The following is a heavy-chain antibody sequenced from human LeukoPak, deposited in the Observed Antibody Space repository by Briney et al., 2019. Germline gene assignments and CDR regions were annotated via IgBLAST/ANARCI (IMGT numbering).Heavy chain of an antibody. CDR3: ARTGYSSSWYWFDP. D-gene: IGHD6-13*01. CDR1: GDSISNYY. CDR2: GHYSGST. Sequence: PSETLSLTCTVSGDSISNYYWNWIRQPPGKGLEWIGYGHYSGSTFYNPSLNSRVTLSVDTSKNQFSLKLTSVTAADTAVYYCARTGYSSSWYWFDPWGQGTLVTVSS. J-gene: IGHJ5*02. V-gene: IGHV4-59*01.